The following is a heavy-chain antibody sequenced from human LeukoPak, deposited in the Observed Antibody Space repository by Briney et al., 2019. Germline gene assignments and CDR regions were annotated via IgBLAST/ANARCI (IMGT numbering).Heavy chain of an antibody. CDR1: GYTYINHG. D-gene: IGHD3-3*01. CDR2: MNADTGKT. J-gene: IGHJ3*01. CDR3: AREGCCYDFRSGHDVLDV. V-gene: IGHV1-18*01. Sequence: ASVKVSCKASGYTYINHGVSWIRQAPGQGLEWMGWMNADTGKTNYVQKFQGRVTMTTDRSTSTAYLEVRSLRHDDTAVYYCAREGCCYDFRSGHDVLDVWGQGTLVTVSS.